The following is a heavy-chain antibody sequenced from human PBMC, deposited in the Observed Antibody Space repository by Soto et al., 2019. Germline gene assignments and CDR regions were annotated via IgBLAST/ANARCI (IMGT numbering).Heavy chain of an antibody. V-gene: IGHV3-23*01. J-gene: IGHJ4*02. CDR2: VSGSGATT. CDR1: GFSFTDYA. CDR3: AKDGTYSGQYYFDF. Sequence: EVQLLQSGRDLGQPGGSLRLSCAASGFSFTDYAMSWVRQAPGKGLEWVSGVSGSGATTSYADSVKGRFTISRDNSKNTIYLQMNSLRAEDTAVYYCAKDGTYSGQYYFDFWGQGTLGTVSS. D-gene: IGHD5-12*01.